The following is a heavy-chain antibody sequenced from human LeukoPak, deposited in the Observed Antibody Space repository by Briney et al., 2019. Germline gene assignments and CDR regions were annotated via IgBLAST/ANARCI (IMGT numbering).Heavy chain of an antibody. D-gene: IGHD2-2*01. Sequence: SETLSLTCTVSGGSISSYYWSWIRQPPGKGLEWIGDIYYSGSTNYNPSLQSRVTISVDTSKNQFSLKLSSLTAADTAVYSCAGHLKYCSSTSCYFDYWGQGTLVTVSS. V-gene: IGHV4-59*01. CDR3: AGHLKYCSSTSCYFDY. J-gene: IGHJ4*02. CDR2: IYYSGST. CDR1: GGSISSYY.